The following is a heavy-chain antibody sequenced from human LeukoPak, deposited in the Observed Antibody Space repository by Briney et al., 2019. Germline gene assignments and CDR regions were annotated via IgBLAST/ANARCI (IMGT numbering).Heavy chain of an antibody. J-gene: IGHJ6*03. Sequence: PSETLSLTCAVYGGSFSGYYWSWIRQPPGKGLEWIGEINHSGSTNYNPSLKSRVTISVDTSKNQFSLKLSSVTAADTAVYYCARLFGSGSYYIRHYYYYMDVWGKGTTVTVSS. V-gene: IGHV4-34*01. CDR1: GGSFSGYY. D-gene: IGHD3-10*01. CDR3: ARLFGSGSYYIRHYYYYMDV. CDR2: INHSGST.